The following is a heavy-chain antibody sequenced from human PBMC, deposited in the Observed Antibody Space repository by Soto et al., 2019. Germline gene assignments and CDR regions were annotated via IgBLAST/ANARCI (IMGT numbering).Heavy chain of an antibody. J-gene: IGHJ6*02. CDR1: GGTFSIYS. Sequence: EVQLVESGGGLVKPGGSLRLSCAASGGTFSIYSMNWVRQAPGKGLEWVSSISSGGHYKDYSDSVKGRFTISRDNGKKSLYLQMNSLRAEDTAMYYCIYYGMDVWGQGTMVTVSS. V-gene: IGHV3-21*01. CDR2: ISSGGHYK. CDR3: IYYGMDV.